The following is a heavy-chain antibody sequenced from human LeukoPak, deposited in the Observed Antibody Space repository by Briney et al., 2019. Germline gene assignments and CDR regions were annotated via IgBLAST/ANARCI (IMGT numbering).Heavy chain of an antibody. CDR3: ARQGSYSYGSGTYYNGHFDY. Sequence: GRSLRLSCAASGFTFSSYGMHWVRQAPGKGLEWVAVISYDGSNKYYADSVKGRFTISRDNSKNTLYLQMNSLRAEDTAVFYCARQGSYSYGSGTYYNGHFDYWAQGILVTVSS. V-gene: IGHV3-30*03. CDR2: ISYDGSNK. J-gene: IGHJ4*02. CDR1: GFTFSSYG. D-gene: IGHD3-10*01.